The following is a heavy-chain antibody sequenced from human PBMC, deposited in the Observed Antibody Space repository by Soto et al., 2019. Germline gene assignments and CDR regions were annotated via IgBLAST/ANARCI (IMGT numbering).Heavy chain of an antibody. V-gene: IGHV1-2*02. CDR1: GYTFIGYY. Sequence: ASVKVSCKASGYTFIGYYMHWVRQAPGQGLEWMGWINPNSGGTNYAQKFQGRVTMTRDTAISTAYMELSRLRSDDTAVYYCAREDYGDYLLFGYWGQGTLVTVSS. J-gene: IGHJ4*02. CDR3: AREDYGDYLLFGY. D-gene: IGHD4-17*01. CDR2: INPNSGGT.